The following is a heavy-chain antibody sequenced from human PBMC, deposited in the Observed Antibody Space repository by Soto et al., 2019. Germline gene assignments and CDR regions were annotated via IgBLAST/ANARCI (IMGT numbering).Heavy chain of an antibody. CDR2: IKQDGSTK. J-gene: IGHJ4*02. Sequence: GGSLRLSCAASGFTFTNYWMTWARQAPGKGLEWVANIKQDGSTKYYGDSVKGRFTNSRDNGKNSLELQINSLRAEDTAVYICARIGYSSSSFDYWGQGTLVTVSS. CDR3: ARIGYSSSSFDY. CDR1: GFTFTNYW. V-gene: IGHV3-7*01. D-gene: IGHD6-6*01.